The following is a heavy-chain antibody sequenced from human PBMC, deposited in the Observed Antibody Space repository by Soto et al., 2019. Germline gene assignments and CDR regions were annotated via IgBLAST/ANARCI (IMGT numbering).Heavy chain of an antibody. CDR3: ARGKSPYDYGWGSYLLI. V-gene: IGHV1-69*01. D-gene: IGHD3-10*01. J-gene: IGHJ3*02. Sequence: QVQLVQSGAEVKKPGSSVKVSCKASGGTFSSYAISWVRQAPGQGLEWMGGIIPIFGTANYAQKFQGRVTITADESTSTAYMELSSVRSEDRVVYYWARGKSPYDYGWGSYLLIWGKGTMVSVSS. CDR1: GGTFSSYA. CDR2: IIPIFGTA.